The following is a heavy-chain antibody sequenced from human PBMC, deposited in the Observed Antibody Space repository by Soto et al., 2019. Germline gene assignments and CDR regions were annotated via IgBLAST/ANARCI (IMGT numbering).Heavy chain of an antibody. CDR3: AKESARRHTDFDY. CDR1: GFIFNTCA. CDR2: MDGSGDDT. J-gene: IGHJ4*02. Sequence: EVQLLETGGGLVQPGGSLRLSCAASGFIFNTCAMSWVRQAPGKGLEWVSAMDGSGDDTFYADSVKGRFTISRDNSRDTLYLQMNNLRAEDTAVYYCAKESARRHTDFDYWGQGILVTVSS. V-gene: IGHV3-23*01.